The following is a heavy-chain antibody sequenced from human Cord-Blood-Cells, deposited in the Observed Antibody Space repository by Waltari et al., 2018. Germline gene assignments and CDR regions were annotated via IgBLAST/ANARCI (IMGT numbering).Heavy chain of an antibody. CDR1: GYTFTSYA. Sequence: QVQLVQSGAEVKKPGASVKVSCKASGYTFTSYAMHWVRQAPGQRLEWMGWINAGNGNTKYSQKFQGRVTITRDTSASTAYRELSSLRSEDTAVYYCARGGGSSATVDYWGQGTLVTVSS. D-gene: IGHD6-6*01. CDR2: INAGNGNT. CDR3: ARGGGSSATVDY. V-gene: IGHV1-3*01. J-gene: IGHJ4*02.